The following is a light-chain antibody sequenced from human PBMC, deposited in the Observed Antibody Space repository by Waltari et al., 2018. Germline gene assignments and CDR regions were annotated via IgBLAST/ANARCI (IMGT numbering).Light chain of an antibody. Sequence: SDELTQSPSVSVSLGQTARISCSGDALPRQYSYWYQQRAGQAPVLIIYKDTQRPSGIPDRFSGSSSGTTVTLTISEVQAEDEAVYFCQSSDSGAISAVFGAGTKLTVL. J-gene: IGLJ2*01. V-gene: IGLV3-25*03. CDR2: KDT. CDR3: QSSDSGAISAV. CDR1: ALPRQY.